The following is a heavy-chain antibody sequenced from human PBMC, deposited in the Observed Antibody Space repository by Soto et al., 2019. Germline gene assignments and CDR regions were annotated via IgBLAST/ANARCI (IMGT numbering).Heavy chain of an antibody. CDR3: ARVTALLGRSSTSHTPNWFDP. CDR2: INHSGST. J-gene: IGHJ5*02. D-gene: IGHD2-2*01. CDR1: GGSFSGYY. V-gene: IGHV4-34*01. Sequence: SETLSLTCAVYGGSFSGYYWSWIRQPPGKGLEWIGEINHSGSTNYNPSLKSRVTISVDTSKNQFSLKLSSVTAADTAVYYCARVTALLGRSSTSHTPNWFDPWGQGTLVTVS.